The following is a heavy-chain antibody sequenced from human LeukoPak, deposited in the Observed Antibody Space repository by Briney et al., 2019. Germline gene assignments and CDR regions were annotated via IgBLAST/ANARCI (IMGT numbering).Heavy chain of an antibody. D-gene: IGHD6-13*01. CDR3: AKGFGKAAADVFGGYTMDV. V-gene: IGHV3-66*02. CDR1: GFTFSSDR. Sequence: GGSLRLSCAASGFTFSSDRMSWRRQAPGKVLEWVSLIYTGGSTYYADSVRGRFTISRDNSKNTLYLQMNSLRPEDTAIYYCAKGFGKAAADVFGGYTMDVWGQGTTVTVSS. CDR2: IYTGGST. J-gene: IGHJ6*02.